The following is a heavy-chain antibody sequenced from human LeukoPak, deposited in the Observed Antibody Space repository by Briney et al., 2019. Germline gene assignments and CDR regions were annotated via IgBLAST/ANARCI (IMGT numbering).Heavy chain of an antibody. J-gene: IGHJ4*02. CDR1: GFTFSSYS. CDR2: ISSSSSYI. Sequence: GGSLRLSCAASGFTFSSYSMNWVRQAPGKGLEWVSSISSSSSYIYYADSVKGRFTISRDNAKNSLYLQMNSLRAEDTAVYYCARGAITMVRGVTGLYFDYWGQGTLVTVSS. CDR3: ARGAITMVRGVTGLYFDY. V-gene: IGHV3-21*01. D-gene: IGHD3-10*01.